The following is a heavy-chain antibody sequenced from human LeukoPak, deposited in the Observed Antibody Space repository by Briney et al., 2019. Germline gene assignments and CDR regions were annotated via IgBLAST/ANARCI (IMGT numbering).Heavy chain of an antibody. V-gene: IGHV4-34*01. Sequence: SETLSLTCTVSGGSISSYYWSWIRQPPGKGLEWIGEINHSGSTNYNPSLKSRVTISVDTSKNQFSLKLSSVTAADTAVYYCARGRRYCSGSSCYSSTADYWGQGTLVTVSS. CDR3: ARGRRYCSGSSCYSSTADY. J-gene: IGHJ4*02. D-gene: IGHD2-15*01. CDR2: INHSGST. CDR1: GGSISSYY.